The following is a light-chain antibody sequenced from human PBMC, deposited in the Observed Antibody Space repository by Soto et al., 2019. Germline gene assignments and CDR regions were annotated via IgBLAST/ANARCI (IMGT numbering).Light chain of an antibody. CDR3: QQYNSYLYT. CDR2: KAS. Sequence: DIQMTQSPSTLSASVGDRVTITCRASQSISSWLAWYQQKPGKAPKLLIYKASSLESGVPSRFSGSGSGTEFTLTISSLQPDEFATYYCQQYNSYLYTFGQGTKVDIK. J-gene: IGKJ2*01. CDR1: QSISSW. V-gene: IGKV1-5*03.